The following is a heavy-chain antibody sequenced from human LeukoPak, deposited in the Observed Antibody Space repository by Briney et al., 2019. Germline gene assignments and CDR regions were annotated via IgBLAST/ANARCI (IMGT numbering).Heavy chain of an antibody. CDR1: GFTFDRFA. D-gene: IGHD3-22*01. CDR3: AAMYYYDSSDY. V-gene: IGHV3-23*01. CDR2: ISGLAGST. J-gene: IGHJ4*02. Sequence: PGGSLRLFCAASGFTFDRFAMSRVRQAPGKGLEWVSAISGLAGSTYYADSVKGRFIISRDNAKNTLYLQMNSLRAEDTAVYYCAAMYYYDSSDYWGQGTLVTVSS.